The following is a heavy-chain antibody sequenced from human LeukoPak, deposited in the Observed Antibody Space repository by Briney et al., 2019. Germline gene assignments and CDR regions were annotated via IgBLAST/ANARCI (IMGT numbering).Heavy chain of an antibody. CDR2: ISGSGGST. CDR3: AKESGYDVDLEY. J-gene: IGHJ4*02. D-gene: IGHD5-12*01. Sequence: GGSLRLSCAVSGITLSNYGVSWVRQAPGKGLEWVAGISGSGGSTNYADSVKGRFTISRDNPTNTLFLQMSSLRAEDTAVYYCAKESGYDVDLEYWGQGALVTVSS. V-gene: IGHV3-23*01. CDR1: GITLSNYG.